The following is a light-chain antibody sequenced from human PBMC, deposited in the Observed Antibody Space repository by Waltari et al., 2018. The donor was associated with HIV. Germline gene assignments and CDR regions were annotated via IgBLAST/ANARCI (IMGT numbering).Light chain of an antibody. CDR2: GAS. CDR3: QQYGSSRIT. Sequence: EIVLPQSPGTLSLSPGERATLSCRASQSMSSSYLAWYQQKPGLAPRLLIYGASSRATGIPDRFSGSGSGTDFTLTISRLEPEDFAVFYCQQYGSSRITFGQGTRLEIK. J-gene: IGKJ5*01. V-gene: IGKV3-20*01. CDR1: QSMSSSY.